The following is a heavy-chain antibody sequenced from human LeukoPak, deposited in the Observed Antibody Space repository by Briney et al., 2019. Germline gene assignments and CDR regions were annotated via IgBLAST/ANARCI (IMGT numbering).Heavy chain of an antibody. CDR2: IKQDGSEK. CDR3: ARDSSGYYYYYGMDV. Sequence: SGGSLRLSCAASGFTFSSYWRRWVRQAPGGGEGRVANIKQDGSEKYYVDSVKDRFTISRDNAKNSLYLQMNSLRAEDTAVYYCARDSSGYYYYYGMDVWGQGTTVTVSS. V-gene: IGHV3-7*01. CDR1: GFTFSSYW. J-gene: IGHJ6*02. D-gene: IGHD3-22*01.